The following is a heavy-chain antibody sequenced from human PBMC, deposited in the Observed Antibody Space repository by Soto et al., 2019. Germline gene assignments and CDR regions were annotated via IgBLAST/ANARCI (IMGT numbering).Heavy chain of an antibody. D-gene: IGHD3-16*01. J-gene: IGHJ4*02. Sequence: VRLSCTTSGFTFGDYALSWVRQAPGKGLEWVGFIRRNAYGGTPDYAASVKGRFTISRDDSKSIAYLQMNSLRTEDTALYYCTRASSLDFDFWGQGTQVTVAS. CDR1: GFTFGDYA. CDR3: TRASSLDFDF. V-gene: IGHV3-49*04. CDR2: IRRNAYGGTP.